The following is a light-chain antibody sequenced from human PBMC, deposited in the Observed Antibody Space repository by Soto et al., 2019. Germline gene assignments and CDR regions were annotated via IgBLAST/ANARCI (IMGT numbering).Light chain of an antibody. CDR1: QRISNW. Sequence: DTQMTQSPSALSASIGDRVTITCRASQRISNWLAWYQQKPGKAPKLLIYDASTLESVVPSRFSGSGSGTEFTLTIICLQPDEFATYYCQQYKTYPFTFGPGTKVDTK. V-gene: IGKV1-5*01. J-gene: IGKJ3*01. CDR2: DAS. CDR3: QQYKTYPFT.